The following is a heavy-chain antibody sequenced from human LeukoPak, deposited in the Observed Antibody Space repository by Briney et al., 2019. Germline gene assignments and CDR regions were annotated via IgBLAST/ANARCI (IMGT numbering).Heavy chain of an antibody. J-gene: IGHJ4*02. D-gene: IGHD3-3*01. Sequence: PGRSLRLSCGASGFTFSSYGMRWVRQAPGKGLEWVAVIWYDGSNKYYADSVKGRFTISRDNPKNTLYLQMNSLRAEDTAVYYCARDRQDLWSGYPQYYFDYWGQGTLVTVSS. CDR2: IWYDGSNK. CDR1: GFTFSSYG. V-gene: IGHV3-33*01. CDR3: ARDRQDLWSGYPQYYFDY.